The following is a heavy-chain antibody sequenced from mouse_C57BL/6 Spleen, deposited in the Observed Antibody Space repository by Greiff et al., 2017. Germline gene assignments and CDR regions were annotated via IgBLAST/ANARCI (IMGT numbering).Heavy chain of an antibody. J-gene: IGHJ2*01. CDR1: GFSLTSYG. V-gene: IGHV2-2*01. CDR2: IWRGGST. Sequence: VQRVESGPGLVQPSQSLSITCTVSGFSLTSYGVHWVRQSPGKGLEWLGGIWRGGSTDYNAAFISRLSISKDYSKCQVFFKMNSLQADDTAIYYCARKDLYFDYWGQGTTLTVSS. CDR3: ARKDLYFDY.